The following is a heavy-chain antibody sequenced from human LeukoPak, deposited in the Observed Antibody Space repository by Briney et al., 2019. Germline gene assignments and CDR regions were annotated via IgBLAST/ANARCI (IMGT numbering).Heavy chain of an antibody. J-gene: IGHJ5*01. CDR1: GGSISGGTYY. Sequence: KPSQTLSLTCTVSGGSISGGTYYWSWIRQPAGEGLEWIGRIYFSGITNYNPSLKSRFSISVDTSKNQFSLRLKSVTAADTAVYYCAREMAAADPNWFDSWGQGTLVTVSS. D-gene: IGHD6-13*01. CDR3: AREMAAADPNWFDS. V-gene: IGHV4-61*02. CDR2: IYFSGIT.